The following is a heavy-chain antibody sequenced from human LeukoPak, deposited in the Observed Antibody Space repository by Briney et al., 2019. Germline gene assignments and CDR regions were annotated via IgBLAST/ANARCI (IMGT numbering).Heavy chain of an antibody. Sequence: PGGSLRLSCAAPGFTFSDYYMSWIRQAPGKGLEWVSYISGSSSYTNYADSVKGLFTISRDNAKNSLFLQMNSLRGEDTAVYYCARDDRAAAPHVAFDIWGQGTMVTVSS. J-gene: IGHJ3*02. CDR3: ARDDRAAAPHVAFDI. D-gene: IGHD6-13*01. CDR1: GFTFSDYY. V-gene: IGHV3-11*05. CDR2: ISGSSSYT.